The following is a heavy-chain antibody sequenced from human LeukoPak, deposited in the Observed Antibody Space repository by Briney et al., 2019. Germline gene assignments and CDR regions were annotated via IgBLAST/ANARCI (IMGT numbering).Heavy chain of an antibody. CDR3: AGSLGYCTSNVCYLKY. CDR2: INHSGST. J-gene: IGHJ4*02. D-gene: IGHD2-8*01. V-gene: IGHV4-34*01. CDR1: GGSFSGYY. Sequence: SETLSLTCAVYGGSFSGYYWSWIRQPPGKGLEWIGEINHSGSTNYNPSLKSRVTISVDTSKYQFSLKLSSVTAADTAVYYCAGSLGYCTSNVCYLKYWGQGTLVTVSS.